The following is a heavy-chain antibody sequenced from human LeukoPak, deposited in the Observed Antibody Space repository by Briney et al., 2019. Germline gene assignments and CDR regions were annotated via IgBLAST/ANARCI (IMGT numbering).Heavy chain of an antibody. CDR2: INNEGTGT. CDR1: GFTFSSYL. CDR3: ARGSSSWRNAFDI. D-gene: IGHD6-13*01. V-gene: IGHV3-74*01. J-gene: IGHJ3*02. Sequence: GGSLRLSCAASGFTFSSYLMHWVRQAPGKGLEWVSRINNEGTGTSYADSVKGRFTISTDNAKNTLDLQMNSLRAEDTAVYYCARGSSSWRNAFDIWGQGTMVTVSS.